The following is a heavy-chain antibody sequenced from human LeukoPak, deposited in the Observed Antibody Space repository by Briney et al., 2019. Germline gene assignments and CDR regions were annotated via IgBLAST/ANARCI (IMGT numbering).Heavy chain of an antibody. CDR3: AREIIYYYDSSGYYEY. Sequence: AASVKVSCKASGGTFSSYAISGVRPAPGQGLEWMGRIIPILGIANYAQKFQGRVTITADKSTSTAYMELSRLRSEDTAVYYCAREIIYYYDSSGYYEYSGQGALVTVSS. CDR2: IIPILGIA. D-gene: IGHD3-22*01. J-gene: IGHJ4*02. CDR1: GGTFSSYA. V-gene: IGHV1-69*04.